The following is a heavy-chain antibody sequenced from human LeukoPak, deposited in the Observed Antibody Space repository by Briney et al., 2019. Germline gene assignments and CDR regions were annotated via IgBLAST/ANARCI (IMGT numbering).Heavy chain of an antibody. CDR3: ARVSGSGSYYPFDY. Sequence: SETLSLACTVSGGSISSYYWSWIRQPPGKGLECIGYIYYRGSTSYNRSLKSRGTISVDTSRNQFALKLSSVTAADTAVYYCARVSGSGSYYPFDYWGQGTLVTVSS. D-gene: IGHD3-10*01. V-gene: IGHV4-59*01. J-gene: IGHJ4*02. CDR2: IYYRGST. CDR1: GGSISSYY.